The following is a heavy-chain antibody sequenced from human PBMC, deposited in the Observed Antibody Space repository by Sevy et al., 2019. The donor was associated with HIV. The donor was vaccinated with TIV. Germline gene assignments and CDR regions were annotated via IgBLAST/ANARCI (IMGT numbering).Heavy chain of an antibody. CDR1: GFSVSSNY. CDR3: TREDIVLGEDNYYGMDV. D-gene: IGHD2-15*01. CDR2: IYSDGRT. Sequence: GGSLRLSCVVSGFSVSSNYMSWVRQAPGKGLEWVSNIYSDGRTYYAASVRGRFTISRDTSKNTVYLEMKSLRAEDTAVYYCTREDIVLGEDNYYGMDVWGHGTTVTVSS. J-gene: IGHJ6*02. V-gene: IGHV3-53*01.